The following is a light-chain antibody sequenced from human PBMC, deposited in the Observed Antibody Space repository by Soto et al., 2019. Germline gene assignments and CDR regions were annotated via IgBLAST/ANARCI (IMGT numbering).Light chain of an antibody. CDR1: SSDVGGYNY. Sequence: QSVLTQPASVSGSPGQSITISRTGTSSDVGGYNYVCWYQHHPGKAPNLIISEVSNRPSGVSDRFSGSKSGNTASLTISGLQPEDEADYYCTSFTSSTTYVFGTGTKVTVL. CDR3: TSFTSSTTYV. V-gene: IGLV2-14*01. CDR2: EVS. J-gene: IGLJ1*01.